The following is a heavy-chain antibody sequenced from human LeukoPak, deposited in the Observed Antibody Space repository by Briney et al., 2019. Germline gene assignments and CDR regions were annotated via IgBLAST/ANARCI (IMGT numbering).Heavy chain of an antibody. J-gene: IGHJ5*02. Sequence: GGSLRLSCAASGITVSSNYIIWFRQAPGKGLEWVSVIYSGGISYYADSVKGGFTISRDNSKNTVSLQMDSLRADDTALYYCARVRIAATGLGAFDPWGQGTLVTVSS. V-gene: IGHV3-66*01. CDR2: IYSGGIS. CDR3: ARVRIAATGLGAFDP. CDR1: GITVSSNY. D-gene: IGHD6-13*01.